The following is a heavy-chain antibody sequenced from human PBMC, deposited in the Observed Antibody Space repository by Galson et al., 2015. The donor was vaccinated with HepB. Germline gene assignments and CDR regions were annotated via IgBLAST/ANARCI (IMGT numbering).Heavy chain of an antibody. V-gene: IGHV3-43D*03. CDR2: ISWDGGST. Sequence: SLRLSCAASGFTFDDYAMHWVRQAPGKGLEWVSLISWDGGSTYYADSVKGRFTISRDNSKNSLYLQMNSLRAEDTALYYCAKGGTAMGGTADYWGQGTLVTVSS. CDR1: GFTFDDYA. D-gene: IGHD5-18*01. CDR3: AKGGTAMGGTADY. J-gene: IGHJ4*02.